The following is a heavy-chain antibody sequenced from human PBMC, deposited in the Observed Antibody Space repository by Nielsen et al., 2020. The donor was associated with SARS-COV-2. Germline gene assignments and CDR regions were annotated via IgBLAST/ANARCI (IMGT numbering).Heavy chain of an antibody. CDR1: GGTFSSYA. CDR2: IIPIFGTA. V-gene: IGHV1-69*06. J-gene: IGHJ6*02. D-gene: IGHD2-2*01. CDR3: ARGSDGKYQLLFGYYYYGMDV. Sequence: SVKVSCKASGGTFSSYAISWVRQAPGQGLEWMGGIIPIFGTANYAQKFQGRVTITADKSTSTAYMELSSLRSEDTAVYYCARGSDGKYQLLFGYYYYGMDVWGQGTTVTVSS.